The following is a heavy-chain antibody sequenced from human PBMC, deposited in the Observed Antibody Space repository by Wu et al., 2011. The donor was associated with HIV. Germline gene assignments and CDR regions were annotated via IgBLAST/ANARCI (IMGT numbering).Heavy chain of an antibody. CDR3: VTGAHYWHATGYSTVFDN. V-gene: IGHV1-24*01. J-gene: IGHJ3*02. CDR1: GGSFSSYA. Sequence: QVQVVQSGAEVKKPGSSVKVSCKASGGSFSSYAVSWVRLAPGKGLEWMGGFNLEDGGTIPAQKFQDRVSMTEDTSADIAYMELSSLRSDDTAVYYCVTGAHYWHATGYSTVFDNWGQGTMVTVSP. D-gene: IGHD3/OR15-3a*01. CDR2: FNLEDGGT.